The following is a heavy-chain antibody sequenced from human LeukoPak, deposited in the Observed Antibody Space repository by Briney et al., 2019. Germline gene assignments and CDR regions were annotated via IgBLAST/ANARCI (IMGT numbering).Heavy chain of an antibody. D-gene: IGHD1-1*01. CDR2: ISSSSSYI. Sequence: KPGGSLRLSCAASGFTFSSYSMNWVRQAPGKGLEWVSSISSSSSYIYYADSVKGRFTISRDNAKNSLYLQMNSQRAEDTAVYYCARDANDALDYWGQGTLVTVSS. V-gene: IGHV3-21*01. CDR1: GFTFSSYS. J-gene: IGHJ4*02. CDR3: ARDANDALDY.